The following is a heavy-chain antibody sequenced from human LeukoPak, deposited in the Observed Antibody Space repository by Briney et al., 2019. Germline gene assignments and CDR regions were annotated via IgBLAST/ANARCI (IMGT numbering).Heavy chain of an antibody. J-gene: IGHJ4*02. V-gene: IGHV1-2*02. CDR3: ARDWGYCSSTNCYPED. CDR1: GYSITDHY. CDR2: INPNSGGT. D-gene: IGHD2-2*01. Sequence: GASVKVSCKASGYSITDHYMHWVRQAPGQGLEWMGWINPNSGGTKYAQKFQGRVTMTRDTSINTAYMELSRLRSDDTAVYYCARDWGYCSSTNCYPEDWGQGALVTVSS.